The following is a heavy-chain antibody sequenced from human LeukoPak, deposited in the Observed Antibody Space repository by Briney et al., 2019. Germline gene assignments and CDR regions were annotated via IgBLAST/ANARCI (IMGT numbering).Heavy chain of an antibody. V-gene: IGHV7-4-1*02. D-gene: IGHD4-11*01. Sequence: ASVKVSCKASGYTFTSYAMNWVRQAPGQGLEWMGWINTNTGNPTYAQGFTGRFVFSLDTSVSTAYLQISSLKAEDTAVYYCARGPMTTVKSNYYYYYMDVWGKGTTVTVSS. CDR3: ARGPMTTVKSNYYYYYMDV. CDR1: GYTFTSYA. J-gene: IGHJ6*03. CDR2: INTNTGNP.